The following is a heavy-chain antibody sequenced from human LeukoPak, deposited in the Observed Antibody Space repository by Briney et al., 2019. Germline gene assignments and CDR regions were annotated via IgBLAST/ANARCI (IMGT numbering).Heavy chain of an antibody. CDR1: GGSISNYY. D-gene: IGHD6-19*01. J-gene: IGHJ3*02. CDR2: IYISGST. Sequence: SETLSLTCGVSGGSISNYYWSWIRQPAGRGLEWIGRIYISGSTNHNPSLKSRVTMSVDTSKNQFSLKLSSVTAADTAVYYCARAISSGWFKNAFEIWGQGTMVTVSS. V-gene: IGHV4-4*07. CDR3: ARAISSGWFKNAFEI.